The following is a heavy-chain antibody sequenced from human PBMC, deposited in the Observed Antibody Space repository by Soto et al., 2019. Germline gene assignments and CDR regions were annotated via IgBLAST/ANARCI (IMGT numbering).Heavy chain of an antibody. V-gene: IGHV3-33*01. CDR3: ARASEEVEYYYGMDV. J-gene: IGHJ6*02. D-gene: IGHD2-15*01. CDR1: GFTFSSYG. CDR2: IWYDGSNK. Sequence: GGSLRLSCAASGFTFSSYGMHWVRQAPGKGLEWVAVIWYDGSNKYYADSVKGRFTISRDNSKNTLYLQMNSLRAEDTAVYYCARASEEVEYYYGMDVWGQGTTVTVSS.